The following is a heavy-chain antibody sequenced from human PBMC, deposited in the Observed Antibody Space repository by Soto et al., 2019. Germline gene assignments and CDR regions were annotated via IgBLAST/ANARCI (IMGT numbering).Heavy chain of an antibody. Sequence: SETLSLTCTASGGSISSSSYCWGWIRQPPGKGLEWIGSIYYSGSTHYNSSLKSRVTISVDTSKNQFSLKLSSVTAADTAVYYCARLDFIAAAGTSRNYYYGMDVWGQGTTVTVSS. V-gene: IGHV4-39*01. CDR1: GGSISSSSYC. J-gene: IGHJ6*02. CDR2: IYYSGST. D-gene: IGHD6-13*01. CDR3: ARLDFIAAAGTSRNYYYGMDV.